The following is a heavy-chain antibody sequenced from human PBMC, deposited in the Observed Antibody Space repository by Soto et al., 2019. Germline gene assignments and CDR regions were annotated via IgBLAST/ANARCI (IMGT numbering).Heavy chain of an antibody. V-gene: IGHV1-69*08. Sequence: QVQLVQSGTEVKKPGSSVTVSCKASGGPYSKYSISWVRQAPGQGLEWVGRIIPIFDTTNYAQKFQGRATITADKSTSTVYMDLSSLRSEDTAVYYCARSLLGDDYYSDGLDNWGQGTLVTVSS. D-gene: IGHD3-22*01. J-gene: IGHJ4*02. CDR1: GGPYSKYS. CDR2: IIPIFDTT. CDR3: ARSLLGDDYYSDGLDN.